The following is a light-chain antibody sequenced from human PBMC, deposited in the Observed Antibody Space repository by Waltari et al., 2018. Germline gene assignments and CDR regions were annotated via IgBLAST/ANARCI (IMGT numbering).Light chain of an antibody. CDR3: CSFAAGNTVI. CDR1: SSDVGGYNS. J-gene: IGLJ2*01. V-gene: IGLV2-11*01. CDR2: DVR. Sequence: QSALTQPRSVSGSPGQSVTISCTGTSSDVGGYNSVSWYQQDPGKAPKLLIFDVRERPSGVSDRFSGSKSGNTASLTISGLQAEDEADYHCCSFAAGNTVIFGGGTKLTVV.